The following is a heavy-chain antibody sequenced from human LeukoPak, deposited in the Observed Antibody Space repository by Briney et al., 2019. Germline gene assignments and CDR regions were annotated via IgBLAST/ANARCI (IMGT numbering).Heavy chain of an antibody. Sequence: PGGSLRLSCAASGFTFSSYAMHWVRQAPGKGLEWVSSISSSSSYIYYADSVKGRFTISRDNAKNSLYLQMNSLRAEDAAVYYCAREKETLLSITMVRGLIRRHYYMDVWGKGTTVTISS. CDR3: AREKETLLSITMVRGLIRRHYYMDV. V-gene: IGHV3-21*01. CDR1: GFTFSSYA. J-gene: IGHJ6*03. CDR2: ISSSSSYI. D-gene: IGHD3-10*01.